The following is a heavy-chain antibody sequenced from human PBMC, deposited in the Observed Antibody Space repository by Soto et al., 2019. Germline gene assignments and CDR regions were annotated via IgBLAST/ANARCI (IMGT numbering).Heavy chain of an antibody. D-gene: IGHD5-18*01. CDR2: ISGSGGST. CDR3: AKVSGIQLLLFYSYMDG. V-gene: IGHV3-23*01. J-gene: IGHJ6*03. Sequence: KGLDSVSAISGSGGSTYDADSVKGRFTVSRDNSKNTLYLQMNSLRAEDTAVYFCAKVSGIQLLLFYSYMDGWRKGTTVTVSS.